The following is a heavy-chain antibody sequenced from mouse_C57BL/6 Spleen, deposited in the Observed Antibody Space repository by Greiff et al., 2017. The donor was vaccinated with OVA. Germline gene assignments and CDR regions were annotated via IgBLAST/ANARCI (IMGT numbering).Heavy chain of an antibody. V-gene: IGHV5-4*01. CDR1: GFTFSSYA. CDR3: ARADWDGYWDY. Sequence: EVHLVESGGGLVKPGGSLKLSCAASGFTFSSYAMSWVRQTPEKRLAWVATISDGGSYTYYPDNVKGRFTISRDNAKNNLYLQMSHLKSEDTAMYYCARADWDGYWDYWGQGTTLTVSS. D-gene: IGHD4-1*01. CDR2: ISDGGSYT. J-gene: IGHJ2*01.